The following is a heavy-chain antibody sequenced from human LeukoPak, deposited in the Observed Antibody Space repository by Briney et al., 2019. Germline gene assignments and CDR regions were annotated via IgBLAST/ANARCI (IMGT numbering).Heavy chain of an antibody. Sequence: SVKVSCKASGGTFSSYVISWVRQAPGQGPEWMGGIIPIFGTANYAQKFQGRVTITADESTSTAYMELSSLRSEDTAVYYCARESEGYWFDPWGQGTLVTVSS. J-gene: IGHJ5*02. V-gene: IGHV1-69*01. CDR3: ARESEGYWFDP. CDR1: GGTFSSYV. CDR2: IIPIFGTA.